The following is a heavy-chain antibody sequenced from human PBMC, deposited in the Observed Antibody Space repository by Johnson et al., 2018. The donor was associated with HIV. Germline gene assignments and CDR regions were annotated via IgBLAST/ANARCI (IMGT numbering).Heavy chain of an antibody. CDR2: ISWNSGSI. CDR3: AKGDILTGYSDAFDI. D-gene: IGHD3-9*01. CDR1: GFTFDDYA. J-gene: IGHJ3*02. Sequence: VESGGGLVQPGRSLRLSCAASGFTFDDYAMHWVRQAPGKGLEWVSGISWNSGSIGYADSVKGRFTISRDNAKNSLYLQMNSLRAEDTALYYCAKGDILTGYSDAFDIWGQGTMVTVSS. V-gene: IGHV3-9*01.